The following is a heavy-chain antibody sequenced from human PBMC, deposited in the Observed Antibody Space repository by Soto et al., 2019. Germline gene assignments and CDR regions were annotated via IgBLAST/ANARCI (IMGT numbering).Heavy chain of an antibody. CDR3: ERGESSSSWYVYYYGMDV. CDR2: ISSSSSYI. J-gene: IGHJ6*02. CDR1: GFTFSSYS. V-gene: IGHV3-21*01. Sequence: GGSLRLSXAASGFTFSSYSMNWVRQAPGKGLEWVSSISSSSSYIYYADSVKGRFTISRDNAKNSLYLQMNSLRAEDTAVYYCERGESSSSWYVYYYGMDVWGQGTTVTVS. D-gene: IGHD6-13*01.